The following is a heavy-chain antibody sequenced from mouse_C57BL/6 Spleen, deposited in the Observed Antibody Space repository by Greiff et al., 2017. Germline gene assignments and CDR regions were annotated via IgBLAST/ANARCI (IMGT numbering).Heavy chain of an antibody. Sequence: VKLQQPGAELVKPGASVKLSCKASGYTFTSYWMHWVKQRPGQGLEWIGMIHPNCGSTNYNEKFKSKATLTVDKSSSTAYMQLSSLTSEDSAVYYCARYSTTVVDYWGQGTTLTVSS. CDR3: ARYSTTVVDY. CDR2: IHPNCGST. CDR1: GYTFTSYW. J-gene: IGHJ2*01. D-gene: IGHD1-1*01. V-gene: IGHV1-64*01.